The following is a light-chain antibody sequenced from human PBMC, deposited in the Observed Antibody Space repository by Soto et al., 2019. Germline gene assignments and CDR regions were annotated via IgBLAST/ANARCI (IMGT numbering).Light chain of an antibody. CDR3: QQYNSYSWT. V-gene: IGKV1-5*03. Sequence: DIQMTPSPSTLSASVVYRVTITCRASQSISSWLAWYQQKPGKAPKLLIYKASSLESGVPPRFSGSGSGTEFTLTISSLQPDDFATYYCQQYNSYSWTFGQGTKVDIK. CDR2: KAS. CDR1: QSISSW. J-gene: IGKJ1*01.